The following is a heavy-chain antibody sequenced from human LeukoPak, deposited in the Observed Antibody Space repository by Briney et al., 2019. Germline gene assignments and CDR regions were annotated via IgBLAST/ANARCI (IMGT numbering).Heavy chain of an antibody. Sequence: GGSLRLSCAASGFTFSSYDMHWARQATGRGLEGVSAIGTAGDTYYPGSVKGRFTISRENAKNSLYLQMNSLRAGDTAVYYCARSQTPYHYGDYGMDVWGQGTTVTVSS. V-gene: IGHV3-13*01. J-gene: IGHJ6*02. CDR2: IGTAGDT. CDR1: GFTFSSYD. D-gene: IGHD3-16*01. CDR3: ARSQTPYHYGDYGMDV.